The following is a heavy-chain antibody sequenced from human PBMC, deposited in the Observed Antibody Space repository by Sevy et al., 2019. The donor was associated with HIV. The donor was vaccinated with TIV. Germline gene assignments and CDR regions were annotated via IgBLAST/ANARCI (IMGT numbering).Heavy chain of an antibody. CDR2: ISGSGGST. J-gene: IGHJ4*02. D-gene: IGHD5-18*01. V-gene: IGHV3-23*01. CDR3: ANDSSVDTAMAPLGY. CDR1: GFTFSSYA. Sequence: GGSLRLSCAASGFTFSSYAMSWVRQAPGKGLEWVSAISGSGGSTYYADSVKGRFTISRDNSKNTLYLQMNSLRAEDTAVYYCANDSSVDTAMAPLGYWGQGTLVTVSS.